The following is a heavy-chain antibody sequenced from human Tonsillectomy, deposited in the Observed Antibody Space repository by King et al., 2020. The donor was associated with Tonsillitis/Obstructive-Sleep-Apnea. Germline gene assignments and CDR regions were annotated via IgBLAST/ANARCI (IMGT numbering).Heavy chain of an antibody. V-gene: IGHV3-33*06. CDR2: IWYDGSNK. Sequence: QLVQSGGGVVQPGRSLRLSCAASGFTFSIYGMHWVRQAPGKGLEWVAVIWYDGSNKYYADSVKGRFTISRDNSKNTLYLQMNSLRAEDTAVYYCAKITEKGNWIDDAFDIWGQGTVVTVSS. CDR1: GFTFSIYG. CDR3: AKITEKGNWIDDAFDI. D-gene: IGHD1-1*01. J-gene: IGHJ3*02.